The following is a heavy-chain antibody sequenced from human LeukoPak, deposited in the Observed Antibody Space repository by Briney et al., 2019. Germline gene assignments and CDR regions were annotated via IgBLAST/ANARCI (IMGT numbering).Heavy chain of an antibody. CDR3: ALTYYYDSSGYFDY. V-gene: IGHV2-5*02. CDR2: IYWDDDK. Sequence: SGPTLVNPTQTLTLTCTFSGFSLSTSGVGVGWIRQPPGKALEWLALIYWDDDKRYSPSLKSRLTITKDTSKNQVVLTMTNMDPVDTAIYYCALTYYYDSSGYFDYWGQGTLVTVSS. J-gene: IGHJ4*02. CDR1: GFSLSTSGVG. D-gene: IGHD3-22*01.